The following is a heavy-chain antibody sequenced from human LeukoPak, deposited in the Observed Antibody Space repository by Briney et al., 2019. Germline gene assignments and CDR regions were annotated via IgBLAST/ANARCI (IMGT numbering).Heavy chain of an antibody. J-gene: IGHJ3*01. CDR1: GFNFSSHA. V-gene: IGHV3-30*04. Sequence: GRSLRLSCAASGFNFSSHAMHWVRQAPGKGLEGVAVISYDGSFKYYADSVKGLFTLSRDNSKSTLYLQMNSLRPEDTAVYFCARRMGLGSLDVWGQGTMVTVSS. CDR2: ISYDGSFK. CDR3: ARRMGLGSLDV. D-gene: IGHD2-15*01.